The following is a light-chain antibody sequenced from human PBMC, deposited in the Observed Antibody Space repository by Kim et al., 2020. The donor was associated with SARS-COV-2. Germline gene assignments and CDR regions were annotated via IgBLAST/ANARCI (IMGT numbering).Light chain of an antibody. V-gene: IGKV1-9*01. Sequence: SASVGDRVNITCRASQGISSYLAWYQQKPGKAPKLLIYAASTLQSGVPSRFSGSGSGTDFTLTISSLQPEDFATYYCQQLNSYPHTFGQGTKLEI. CDR3: QQLNSYPHT. CDR2: AAS. J-gene: IGKJ2*01. CDR1: QGISSY.